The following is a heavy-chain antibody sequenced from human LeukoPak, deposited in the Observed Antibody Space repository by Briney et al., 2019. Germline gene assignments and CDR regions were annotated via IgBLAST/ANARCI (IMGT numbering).Heavy chain of an antibody. Sequence: PSETLSLTCTVSGGSISSSSYYWGWIRQPPGKGLVWIGSIYYSGGAYYNPSLQSRVTISVDTSKNQFSLKLSSVTAADTAVYYCAREHYDILTGLYIDAFDIWGPGTRVTVSS. V-gene: IGHV4-39*07. D-gene: IGHD3-9*01. CDR2: IYYSGGA. CDR3: AREHYDILTGLYIDAFDI. CDR1: GGSISSSSYY. J-gene: IGHJ3*02.